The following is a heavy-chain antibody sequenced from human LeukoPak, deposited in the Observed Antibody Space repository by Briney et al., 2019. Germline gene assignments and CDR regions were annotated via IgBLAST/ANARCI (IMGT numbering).Heavy chain of an antibody. CDR2: ISGSGGST. J-gene: IGHJ5*02. CDR3: AKDCGVRIQLCLNWFDP. V-gene: IGHV3-23*01. D-gene: IGHD5-18*01. Sequence: PGGSLRLSCAASGFTFSSYAMSWVRQAPGKGLEWVSAISGSGGSTYYADSVKGRFTISRDNSKNTLYLQMNSLRAEDTAVYYCAKDCGVRIQLCLNWFDPWGQGTLVTVSS. CDR1: GFTFSSYA.